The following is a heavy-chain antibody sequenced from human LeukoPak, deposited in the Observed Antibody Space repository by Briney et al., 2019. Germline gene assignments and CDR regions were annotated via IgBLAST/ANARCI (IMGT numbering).Heavy chain of an antibody. CDR2: ISGNGGST. Sequence: GGSLRLSCAASGFTFNTYAMSWVRQAPGKGLQWVSAISGNGGSTYYADSAKGRFTISRDNSKDTVFLQMNSLKVEDTAVYYCAKDRWASGISSFDYWGQGALVTVSS. J-gene: IGHJ4*02. CDR1: GFTFNTYA. CDR3: AKDRWASGISSFDY. V-gene: IGHV3-23*01. D-gene: IGHD3-10*01.